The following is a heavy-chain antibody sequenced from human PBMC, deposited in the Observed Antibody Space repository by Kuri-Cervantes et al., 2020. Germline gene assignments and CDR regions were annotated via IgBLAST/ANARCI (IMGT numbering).Heavy chain of an antibody. V-gene: IGHV3-7*03. D-gene: IGHD3-10*01. J-gene: IGHJ3*02. CDR2: IKQDGSEK. CDR3: AKDLYGSGNPAFDI. Sequence: GESLKISCAASGFTFSSYAMHWVRQAPGKGLEWVANIKQDGSEKYYVDSVKGRFTISRDNAKNSLYLQMNSLRAEDTALYYCAKDLYGSGNPAFDIWGQGTMVTVSS. CDR1: GFTFSSYA.